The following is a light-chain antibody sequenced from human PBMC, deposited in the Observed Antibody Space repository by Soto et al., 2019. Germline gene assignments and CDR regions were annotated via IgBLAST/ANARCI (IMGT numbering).Light chain of an antibody. J-gene: IGLJ1*01. V-gene: IGLV2-8*01. Sequence: LTQPPSASGSPGQSVTISCTGTSSDIGGYTYVSWYQHHPGKAPKLMIYEVSKRPSGVPDRFSGSKSGNTASLTVSGLQAEDEADYYCTSYAGSNSYVFGTGTKVTVL. CDR3: TSYAGSNSYV. CDR1: SSDIGGYTY. CDR2: EVS.